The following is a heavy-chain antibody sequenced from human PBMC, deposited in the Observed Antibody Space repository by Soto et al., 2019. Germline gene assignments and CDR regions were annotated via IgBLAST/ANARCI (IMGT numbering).Heavy chain of an antibody. CDR3: ATGYCSGGSCYDYYYYGMDV. V-gene: IGHV1-69*06. CDR1: GGTFSSYA. D-gene: IGHD2-15*01. CDR2: IIPIFGTA. Sequence: ASVKVSCKASGGTFSSYAISWVRQAPGQGLEWMGGIIPIFGTANYAQKFQGRVTITADKSTSTAYMELSSLRSEDTAVYYCATGYCSGGSCYDYYYYGMDVWGQGTTVTVSS. J-gene: IGHJ6*02.